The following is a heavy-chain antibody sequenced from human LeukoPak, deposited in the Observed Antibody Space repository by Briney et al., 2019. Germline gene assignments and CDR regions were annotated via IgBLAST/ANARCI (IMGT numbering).Heavy chain of an antibody. J-gene: IGHJ4*02. CDR1: GGSVSSSTYY. D-gene: IGHD5-24*01. CDR3: VEAPNPYYFDD. CDR2: IYNSGTT. Sequence: SQTLSLTCTVSGGSVSSSTYYWNWIRQYPGKGLEWIGYIYNSGTTYYNPSLKSRVTISVDTSKNQFSLKLNSMSAADTAVYYCVEAPNPYYFDDWGQGTLVTVSS. V-gene: IGHV4-31*03.